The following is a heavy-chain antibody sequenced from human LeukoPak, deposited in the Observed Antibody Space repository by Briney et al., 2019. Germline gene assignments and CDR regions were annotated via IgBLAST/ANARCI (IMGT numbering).Heavy chain of an antibody. CDR1: GFTFTSYW. V-gene: IGHV3-7*01. D-gene: IGHD6-13*01. J-gene: IGHJ4*02. CDR2: IKQDGSEK. CDR3: ARGELAAAGPGDYFDY. Sequence: GGSLRLSCAASGFTFTSYWLTWVRQAPGKGLEWVANIKQDGSEKYYVDSVKGRFTISRDNAKNSLYLQMNNLRAEDTAVYYCARGELAAAGPGDYFDYWGQGTLVTVSS.